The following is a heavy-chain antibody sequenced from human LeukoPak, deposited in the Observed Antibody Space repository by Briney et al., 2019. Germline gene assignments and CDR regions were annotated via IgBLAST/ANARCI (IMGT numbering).Heavy chain of an antibody. D-gene: IGHD4-17*01. V-gene: IGHV3-11*04. CDR3: ARVTTAFDC. CDR2: ISSTGSTI. CDR1: GFTFSDYY. J-gene: IGHJ4*02. Sequence: PGGSLRLSCAASGFTFSDYYMTWIRQAPGKGLEWISYISSTGSTIYYADSVKGRFTMSRDNAKNSLYLQTNSLRAEDTAVYYCARVTTAFDCWGQGTLVTVSS.